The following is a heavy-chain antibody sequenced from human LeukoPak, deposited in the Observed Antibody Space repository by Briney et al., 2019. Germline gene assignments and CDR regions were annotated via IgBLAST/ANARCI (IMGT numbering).Heavy chain of an antibody. CDR3: ARDNSGPTA. J-gene: IGHJ4*02. D-gene: IGHD6-19*01. Sequence: GWALTVSCLGRGFTFRRYRMGWVGPAPGKGREWVANIKEDGSEKYYLDSVKGRFTISRDNAKNSLFLQMNSLRAEDTGVYFCARDNSGPTAWGQGTLVTVSS. CDR2: IKEDGSEK. V-gene: IGHV3-7*01. CDR1: GFTFRRYR.